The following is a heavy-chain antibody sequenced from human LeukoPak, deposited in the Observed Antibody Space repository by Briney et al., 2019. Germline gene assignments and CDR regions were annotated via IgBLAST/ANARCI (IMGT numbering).Heavy chain of an antibody. D-gene: IGHD3-22*01. V-gene: IGHV3-30-3*01. CDR3: ARAAYYYPSSGISSAFVI. Sequence: PGRSLRRSCSSSGFTFSRYAMHSVRQSPGNGLEWVAVISYDGSDKYYADSVKGRFTISRDNSRITLYLQMNSLRTEDTAVYYCARAAYYYPSSGISSAFVIWRQGTMVTVSS. J-gene: IGHJ3*02. CDR2: ISYDGSDK. CDR1: GFTFSRYA.